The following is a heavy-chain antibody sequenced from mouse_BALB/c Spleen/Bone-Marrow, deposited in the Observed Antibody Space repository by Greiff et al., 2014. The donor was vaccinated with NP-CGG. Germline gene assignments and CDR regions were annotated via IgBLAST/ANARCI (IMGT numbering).Heavy chain of an antibody. J-gene: IGHJ4*01. CDR2: INPYNGGT. Sequence: VQLQQPGPELVKPGASMKIPCKASGYSFTGYTMNWVKQSHGKNLEWIGLINPYNGGTSYNQKFKGKATLTVDKSSSTAYMELLSLTSEDSAVYYCARGPHYYGSRDYAMDYWGQGTSATVPS. D-gene: IGHD1-1*01. CDR3: ARGPHYYGSRDYAMDY. CDR1: GYSFTGYT. V-gene: IGHV1-18*01.